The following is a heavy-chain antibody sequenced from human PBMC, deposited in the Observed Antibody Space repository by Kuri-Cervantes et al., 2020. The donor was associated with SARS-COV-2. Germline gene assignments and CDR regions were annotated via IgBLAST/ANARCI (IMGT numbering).Heavy chain of an antibody. CDR1: GFTFSSYW. CDR2: INSDGTST. D-gene: IGHD2-15*01. J-gene: IGHJ4*02. V-gene: IGHV3-74*01. CDR3: ARGLGRRYCSGGSCYDY. Sequence: GASLKISCAASGFTFSSYWMHWVRQVPGEGLVWVSRINSDGTSTSYAGSVKGRFTISRENAKNSLYLQMNSLRAGDTAVYYCARGLGRRYCSGGSCYDYWGQGTLVTVSS.